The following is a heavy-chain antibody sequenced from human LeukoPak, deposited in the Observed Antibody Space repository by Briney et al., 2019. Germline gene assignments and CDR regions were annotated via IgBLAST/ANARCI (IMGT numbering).Heavy chain of an antibody. V-gene: IGHV4-59*01. CDR3: ARVGRYYDSSGDAFDI. CDR1: GGSISSYY. CDR2: IYYSGST. Sequence: SETLSLTCTVSGGSISSYYWSRIRQPPGKGLEWIGYIYYSGSTNYNPSLKSRVTISVDTSKNQFSLKLSSVTAADTAVYYCARVGRYYDSSGDAFDIWGQGTMVTVYS. D-gene: IGHD3-22*01. J-gene: IGHJ3*02.